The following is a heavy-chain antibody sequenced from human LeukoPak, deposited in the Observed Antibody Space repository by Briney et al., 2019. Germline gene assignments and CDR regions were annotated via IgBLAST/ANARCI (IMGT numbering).Heavy chain of an antibody. V-gene: IGHV1-69*05. J-gene: IGHJ4*02. CDR3: ARHYDILTGYFDY. D-gene: IGHD3-9*01. Sequence: SVKVSCKASGGTFSSYAISWVRQAPGQGLEWMGRIIPIFGTANYAQKFQGRVTITTDESTSTAYMELSSLRSEDTAVYYCARHYDILTGYFDYWGQGTLVTASS. CDR1: GGTFSSYA. CDR2: IIPIFGTA.